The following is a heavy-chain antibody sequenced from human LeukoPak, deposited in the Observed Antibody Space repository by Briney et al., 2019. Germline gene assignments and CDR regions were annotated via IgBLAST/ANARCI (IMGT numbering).Heavy chain of an antibody. V-gene: IGHV1-46*01. CDR3: ARVPDGGNYYGYFQH. J-gene: IGHJ1*01. CDR2: INPSDGST. Sequence: ASVTVSCKASGYIFTSYYMHWVRQAPGQGLEWMGIINPSDGSTSYAQKFQGRITMTRDTSTNTVYMDLSSLRSEDTAVYYCARVPDGGNYYGYFQHWGQGTLVTVSS. D-gene: IGHD1-26*01. CDR1: GYIFTSYY.